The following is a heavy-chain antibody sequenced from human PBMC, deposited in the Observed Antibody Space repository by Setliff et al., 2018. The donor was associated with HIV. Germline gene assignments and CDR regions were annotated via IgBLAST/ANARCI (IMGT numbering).Heavy chain of an antibody. D-gene: IGHD5-12*01. V-gene: IGHV3-74*01. CDR2: VNRDGSST. Sequence: GGSLSLSCAASGFTFDRFWMHWVRQAPGKGLVWVSRVNRDGSSTTYADSVKDRFTISRDNAKNTLYLQMNSLRAEDTGVYYCHSGYDTEEQSYFDYWGQGALVTVSS. CDR3: HSGYDTEEQSYFDY. J-gene: IGHJ4*02. CDR1: GFTFDRFW.